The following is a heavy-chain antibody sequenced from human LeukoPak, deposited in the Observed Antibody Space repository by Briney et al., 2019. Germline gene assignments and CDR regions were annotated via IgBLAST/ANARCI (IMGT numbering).Heavy chain of an antibody. D-gene: IGHD3-10*01. Sequence: SVKVSCKASGGTFSSYAISWVRQAPGQGLEWMGGIIPIFGTANYAQKFQGRVTITADESTSTAYMELSSLRSEDTAVYYCAILGYYYGSGTNPAIDYWGQGTLVTVSS. V-gene: IGHV1-69*13. CDR1: GGTFSSYA. J-gene: IGHJ4*02. CDR2: IIPIFGTA. CDR3: AILGYYYGSGTNPAIDY.